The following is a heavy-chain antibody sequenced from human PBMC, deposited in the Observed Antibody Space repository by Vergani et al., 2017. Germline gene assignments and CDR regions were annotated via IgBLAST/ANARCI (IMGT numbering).Heavy chain of an antibody. D-gene: IGHD6-6*01. Sequence: QLQLQESGPGLVKPSETLSLTCTVSGGSISSSSYYWGWIRQPPGKGLEWIGSIYYSGSTYYNPSLKSRVTISVDTSKNQFSLKPGSVTDADTAVYYCARQPPAPIAARPRWFDPWGQGTLVTVSS. CDR2: IYYSGST. CDR1: GGSISSSSYY. V-gene: IGHV4-39*01. J-gene: IGHJ5*02. CDR3: ARQPPAPIAARPRWFDP.